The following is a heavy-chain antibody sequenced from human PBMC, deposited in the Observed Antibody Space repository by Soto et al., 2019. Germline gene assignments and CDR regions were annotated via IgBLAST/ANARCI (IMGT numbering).Heavy chain of an antibody. CDR1: GASISRYY. CDR3: AKDIGNHYYYYYGMDV. D-gene: IGHD1-26*01. Sequence: SETLSLTCTVSGASISRYYWSWIRQSPGKGLEWIGYLYNTGSTIYNPSLKSRVTISRDNAKNSLYLQMNSLRAEDTALYYCAKDIGNHYYYYYGMDVWGQGTTVTVSS. V-gene: IGHV4-59*01. CDR2: LYNTGST. J-gene: IGHJ6*02.